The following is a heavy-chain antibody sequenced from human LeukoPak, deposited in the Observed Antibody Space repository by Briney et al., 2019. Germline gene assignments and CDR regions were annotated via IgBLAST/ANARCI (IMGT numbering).Heavy chain of an antibody. Sequence: GSGPTLVNPTQTLTLTCTFSGFSFSTSRVGVGWIRQPPGKALEWLASIYWDDDKRYSPSLKSRLTITKDTSKNQVVLTMTNMAPADTATYYCARETYGDYDNYWGQGTLVTVSS. CDR2: IYWDDDK. D-gene: IGHD4-17*01. V-gene: IGHV2-5*02. CDR1: GFSFSTSRVG. CDR3: ARETYGDYDNY. J-gene: IGHJ4*02.